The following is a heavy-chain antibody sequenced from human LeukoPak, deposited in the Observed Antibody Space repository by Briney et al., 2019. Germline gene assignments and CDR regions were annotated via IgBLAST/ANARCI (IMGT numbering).Heavy chain of an antibody. CDR2: IYYSGST. J-gene: IGHJ4*02. Sequence: SSETLSLTCTVSGGSISGFYWNWIRQPPGKGLEWIGYIYYSGSTNYNPSLKSRVTISVDTSQNQFSLKLSSVTAADTAVYYCARRVGAVAATDYWGQGTLVTVSS. CDR3: ARRVGAVAATDY. D-gene: IGHD6-19*01. V-gene: IGHV4-59*08. CDR1: GGSISGFY.